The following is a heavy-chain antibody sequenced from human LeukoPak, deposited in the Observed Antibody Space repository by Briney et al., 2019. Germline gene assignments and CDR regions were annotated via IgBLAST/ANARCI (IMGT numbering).Heavy chain of an antibody. D-gene: IGHD3-10*01. V-gene: IGHV1-8*02. CDR3: ARVRNYYGSGSYPGY. Sequence: ASVKVSCKASGGTFSSYAINWVRQATGQGLEWMGWMNPNSGNTGYAQKFQGRVTMTRNTSISTAYMELSSLRSEDTAVYYCARVRNYYGSGSYPGYWGQGTLVTVSS. CDR2: MNPNSGNT. J-gene: IGHJ4*02. CDR1: GGTFSSYA.